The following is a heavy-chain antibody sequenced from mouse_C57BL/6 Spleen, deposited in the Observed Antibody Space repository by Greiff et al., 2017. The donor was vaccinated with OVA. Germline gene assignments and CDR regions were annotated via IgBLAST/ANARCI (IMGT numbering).Heavy chain of an antibody. V-gene: IGHV2-5*01. Sequence: VMLVESGPGLVQPSQSMSITCTVSGFSLTRYGVHWVRQSPGKGLEWLGVLWRGGSTDYNAAFMSRLSITKDNSKSQVLLKMNRLQADDTAIYYCAKWYYGSSCWYFDVWGTGTTVTVSS. CDR3: AKWYYGSSCWYFDV. CDR2: LWRGGST. CDR1: GFSLTRYG. D-gene: IGHD1-1*01. J-gene: IGHJ1*03.